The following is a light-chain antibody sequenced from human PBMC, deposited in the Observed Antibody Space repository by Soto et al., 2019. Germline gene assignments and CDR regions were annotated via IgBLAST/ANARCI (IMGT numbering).Light chain of an antibody. CDR3: QQRSNWPPT. J-gene: IGKJ1*01. CDR2: DVS. CDR1: QSVGTY. Sequence: EIGLTQSPATLSLSPGERPPLSFMASQSVGTYLAWYQQKPGQGPRLLMFDVSNRATGIPARFSGSGSGTDFTLTISSLEPEDFGVYYCQQRSNWPPTFGQGTKVDI. V-gene: IGKV3-11*01.